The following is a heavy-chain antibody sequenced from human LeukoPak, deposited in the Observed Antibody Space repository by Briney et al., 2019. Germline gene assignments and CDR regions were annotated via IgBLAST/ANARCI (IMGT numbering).Heavy chain of an antibody. CDR3: AREEDTAMVNFDY. CDR1: GFTFSSYS. J-gene: IGHJ4*02. V-gene: IGHV3-21*01. CDR2: ISSSSSYI. Sequence: GGPLRLSCAASGFTFSSYSMNWVRQAPGKGLEWVSSISSSSSYIYYADSVKGRFTISRDNAKNSLYLQMNSLRAEDTAVYYCAREEDTAMVNFDYWGQGTLVTVSS. D-gene: IGHD5-18*01.